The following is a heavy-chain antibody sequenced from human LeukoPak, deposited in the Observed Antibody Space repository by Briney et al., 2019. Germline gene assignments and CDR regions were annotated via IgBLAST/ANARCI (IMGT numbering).Heavy chain of an antibody. Sequence: PSATLSLTCPVSGGSISSSSYYWGWIRQPPGKGLEWIGSIYYSGNTYYNPSLKSRVTISVDTSKNQFSLKLSSVTAADTAVYYCARLWFGELSPFDYWGQGTLATVSS. CDR1: GGSISSSSYY. V-gene: IGHV4-39*01. CDR3: ARLWFGELSPFDY. D-gene: IGHD3-10*01. J-gene: IGHJ4*02. CDR2: IYYSGNT.